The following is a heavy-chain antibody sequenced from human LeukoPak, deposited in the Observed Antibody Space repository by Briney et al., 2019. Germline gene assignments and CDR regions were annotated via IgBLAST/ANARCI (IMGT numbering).Heavy chain of an antibody. Sequence: ASVKVSCKASGYTFTGYYMHWVRQAPGQGLEWMGWINPNSGGTNYAQKFQGRVTMTRDTSISTAYMELSRLRSDDTAVYYCARVPARTIAVAGTGYFDYCGQGTLVTVSS. CDR3: ARVPARTIAVAGTGYFDY. J-gene: IGHJ4*02. D-gene: IGHD6-19*01. CDR1: GYTFTGYY. V-gene: IGHV1-2*02. CDR2: INPNSGGT.